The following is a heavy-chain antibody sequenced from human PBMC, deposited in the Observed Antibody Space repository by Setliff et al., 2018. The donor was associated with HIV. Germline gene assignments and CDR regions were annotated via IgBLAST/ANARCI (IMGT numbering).Heavy chain of an antibody. Sequence: PSETLSLTCTVSGGSMNNYYWSWIRQPPGKGLEWIGYIYYSGSTKYNPSLKSRVTISLDTSKNHLSLKLTSVTDADTAVYYCARVRRGSSARAPFDSWGQGALVTVSS. CDR1: GGSMNNYY. J-gene: IGHJ4*02. D-gene: IGHD6-6*01. CDR3: ARVRRGSSARAPFDS. V-gene: IGHV4-59*12. CDR2: IYYSGST.